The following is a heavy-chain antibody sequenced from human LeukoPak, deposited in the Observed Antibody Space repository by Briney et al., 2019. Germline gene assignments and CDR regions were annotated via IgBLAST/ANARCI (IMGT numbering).Heavy chain of an antibody. Sequence: SETLSLTCTVSGGSISSSSYYWGWIHQPPGKGLEWIGEINHSGSTNYNPSLKSRVTISVDTSKNQFSLKLSSVTAADTAVYYCARSYGSGSIPALAFDYWGQGTLVTVSS. J-gene: IGHJ4*02. CDR1: GGSISSSSYY. V-gene: IGHV4-39*07. CDR3: ARSYGSGSIPALAFDY. D-gene: IGHD3-10*01. CDR2: INHSGST.